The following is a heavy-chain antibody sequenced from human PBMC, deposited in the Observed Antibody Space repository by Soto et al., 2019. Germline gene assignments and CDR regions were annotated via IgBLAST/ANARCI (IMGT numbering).Heavy chain of an antibody. CDR3: ARDRGCTGIFLGRDF. D-gene: IGHD3-10*01. Sequence: GGSLRLSCAASGFSFSDYGMPWVRQAPGKGLEWVALLWVGGTSANYADSVKGRFTISRDNSKNTLYLQMNSLRVEDTAVYFCARDRGCTGIFLGRDFWGQGTTVTVSS. V-gene: IGHV3-33*01. CDR1: GFSFSDYG. CDR2: LWVGGTSA. J-gene: IGHJ6*02.